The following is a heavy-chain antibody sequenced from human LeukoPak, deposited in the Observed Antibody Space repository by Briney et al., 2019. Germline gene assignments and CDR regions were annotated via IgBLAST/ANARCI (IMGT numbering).Heavy chain of an antibody. CDR1: GGSINNYY. V-gene: IGHV4-59*01. CDR2: IDHSGNT. Sequence: SETLSLTFTVSGGSINNYYWSWIRQPPGKGLEWIGYIDHSGNTNYKPSLKSRVTISVDTSKNQSSLKMRSVTAADTALYYCVREGTNSRFVDYWGQGTLVTVSS. D-gene: IGHD6-13*01. CDR3: VREGTNSRFVDY. J-gene: IGHJ4*02.